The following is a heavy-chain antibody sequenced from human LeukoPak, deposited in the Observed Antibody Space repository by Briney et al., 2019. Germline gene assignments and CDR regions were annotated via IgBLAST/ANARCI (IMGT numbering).Heavy chain of an antibody. CDR1: GGSISGYY. V-gene: IGHV4-59*01. CDR3: ARGRYTFDY. Sequence: SETLSLTCTVSGGSISGYYWTWIRQPPGKGLEYIGYIYYSGSTNHNPSLKSRVTISVDTSKNQFSLKLSSVTAADTAVYYCARGRYTFDYWGRGTLVTVSS. CDR2: IYYSGST. D-gene: IGHD1-1*01. J-gene: IGHJ4*02.